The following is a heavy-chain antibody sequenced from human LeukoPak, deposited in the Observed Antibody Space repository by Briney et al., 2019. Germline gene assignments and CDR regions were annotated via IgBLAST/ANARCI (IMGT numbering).Heavy chain of an antibody. J-gene: IGHJ3*02. CDR3: AREPFGAFDI. V-gene: IGHV3-48*02. Sequence: GGSLRLSCAASGLTFSTYTFIWVRQAPGKGLKWVSYISGGTSSTTYYADSVKGRFTISRDNARNLLYLQMNSLRDEDTAVYYCAREPFGAFDIWGQGTMVTVSS. D-gene: IGHD3-10*01. CDR2: ISGGTSSTT. CDR1: GLTFSTYT.